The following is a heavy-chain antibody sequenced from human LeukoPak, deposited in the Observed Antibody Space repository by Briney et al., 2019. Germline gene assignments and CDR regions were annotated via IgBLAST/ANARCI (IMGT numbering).Heavy chain of an antibody. J-gene: IGHJ5*02. CDR3: ARYKGYCSGGSCYYWFDP. CDR1: GYTFKSHG. D-gene: IGHD2-15*01. V-gene: IGHV1-18*04. CDR2: ISVYNGNT. Sequence: ASVKVSCKASGYTFKSHGISWVRQAPGQGLEWMGWISVYNGNTNYAQKFQGRVTMTTDTSTSTAYMELRSLRSDDTAVYYCARYKGYCSGGSCYYWFDPWGQGTLVTVSS.